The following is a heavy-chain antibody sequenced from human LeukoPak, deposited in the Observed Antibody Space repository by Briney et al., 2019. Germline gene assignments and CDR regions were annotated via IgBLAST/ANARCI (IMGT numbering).Heavy chain of an antibody. CDR2: INPSGGST. V-gene: IGHV1-46*01. CDR1: GYTFTSYY. D-gene: IGHD3-16*01. J-gene: IGHJ4*02. CDR3: ARGAPAYDYVWGSYSLLDY. Sequence: ASVKVSCKASGYTFTSYYMHWVRQAPGQGLEWMGIINPSGGSTSYAQKFQGRVTMTRDTSTSTVYMELSSLRSEDTAVYYCARGAPAYDYVWGSYSLLDYWGQGTLVTVSS.